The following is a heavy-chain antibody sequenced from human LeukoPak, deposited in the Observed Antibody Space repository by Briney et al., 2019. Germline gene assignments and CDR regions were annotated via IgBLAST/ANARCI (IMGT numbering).Heavy chain of an antibody. D-gene: IGHD3-22*01. CDR3: AREADSSGYYYVNYYXXXGMDV. V-gene: IGHV3-64*01. J-gene: IGHJ6*02. CDR1: GFTFSSYA. CDR2: ISSKGGST. Sequence: GGSLRLSCAASGFTFSSYAMSWVRQAPGKGLEYVSAISSKGGSTYYANSVKGRFTISRDNSKNTLYLQMGSLRAEDMAVYYCAREADSSGYYYVNYYXXXGMDVWGQGTTVTVSS.